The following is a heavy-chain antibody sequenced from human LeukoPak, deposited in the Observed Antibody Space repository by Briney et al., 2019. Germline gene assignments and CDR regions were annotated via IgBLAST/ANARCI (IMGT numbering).Heavy chain of an antibody. J-gene: IGHJ5*02. V-gene: IGHV3-30*18. D-gene: IGHD3-10*01. Sequence: PGGSLRLSCAASGVTLSPYGMHWVRQAPGKGLEWVAVISSEGGTQHYADSVKGRFIISRDNPRNTLYLQMNILRTEDTAVYYCAKEGTPQVSTWYDLWGQGTQVIVSS. CDR1: GVTLSPYG. CDR2: ISSEGGTQ. CDR3: AKEGTPQVSTWYDL.